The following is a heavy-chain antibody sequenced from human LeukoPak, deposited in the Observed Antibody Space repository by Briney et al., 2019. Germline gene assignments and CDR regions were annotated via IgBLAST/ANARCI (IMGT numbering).Heavy chain of an antibody. J-gene: IGHJ4*02. Sequence: GGPLRLSCAASGFTFSSYEMNWVRQAPGKGLEWVSYISSSGSTIYYADSVKGRFTISRDNAKNSLYLQMNSLRAEDTAVYYCARDNSYYDFWSGYYFDYWGQGTLVTVSS. CDR3: ARDNSYYDFWSGYYFDY. V-gene: IGHV3-48*03. CDR1: GFTFSSYE. CDR2: ISSSGSTI. D-gene: IGHD3-3*01.